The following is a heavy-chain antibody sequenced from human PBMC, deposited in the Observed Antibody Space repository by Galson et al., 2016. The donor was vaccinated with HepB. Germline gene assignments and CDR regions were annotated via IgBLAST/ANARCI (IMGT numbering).Heavy chain of an antibody. CDR2: IWFDGSKR. Sequence: SLRLPCAASGFSFSGYGMHWVRQAPGTGLEWAAVIWFDGSKRYYLDSVKGRFTISRDNFNNTLYLQMNSLRVEDTDLYYCLIASNLGSYYYYGIEVWGQGTAVTVSS. CDR1: GFSFSGYG. V-gene: IGHV3-33*01. J-gene: IGHJ6*02. D-gene: IGHD1-26*01. CDR3: LIASNLGSYYYYGIEV.